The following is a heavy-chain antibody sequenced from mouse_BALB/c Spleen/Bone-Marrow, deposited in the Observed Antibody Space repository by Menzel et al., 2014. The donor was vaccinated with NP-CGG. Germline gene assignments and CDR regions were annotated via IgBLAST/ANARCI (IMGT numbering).Heavy chain of an antibody. J-gene: IGHJ4*01. CDR3: TRAPITTVVAEAMDY. CDR1: GYTFTSYW. CDR2: IYPGSGST. V-gene: IGHV1S22*01. D-gene: IGHD1-1*01. Sequence: LQQSGSELVRPGASVKLSCKASGYTFTSYWMHWVKQRPGQGLEWIGNIYPGSGSTNYDEKFKNKATLTVDTSSSTAYMQLSRLTSEDSAVYYCTRAPITTVVAEAMDYWGQGTSVTVAS.